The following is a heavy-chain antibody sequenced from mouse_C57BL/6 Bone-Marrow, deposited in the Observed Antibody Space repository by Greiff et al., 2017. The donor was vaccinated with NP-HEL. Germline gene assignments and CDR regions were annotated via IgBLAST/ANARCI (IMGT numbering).Heavy chain of an antibody. J-gene: IGHJ4*01. Sequence: VHLVESGPGLVAPSQSLSITCTVSGFSLTSYGVSWVRQPPGTGLEWLGVIWGDGSTNYHSAPISRLSLSKDNSKSQVFLKLNSLQTDDTSTYYCAKGTTVVPGDYWGQGTSVTVSS. D-gene: IGHD1-1*01. V-gene: IGHV2-3*01. CDR2: IWGDGST. CDR3: AKGTTVVPGDY. CDR1: GFSLTSYG.